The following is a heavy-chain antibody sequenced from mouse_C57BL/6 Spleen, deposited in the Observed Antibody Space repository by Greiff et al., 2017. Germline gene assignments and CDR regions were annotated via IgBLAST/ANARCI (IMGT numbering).Heavy chain of an antibody. CDR2: IHPNSGST. D-gene: IGHD3-2*02. J-gene: IGHJ2*01. V-gene: IGHV1-64*01. Sequence: QVQLQQPGAELVKPGASVKLSCKASGYTFTSYWMNWVKQRPGKGLEWIGMIHPNSGSTNYNEKFKSKATLTVDKSSSTAYMQLSSLTSEDSAVYYCARRDSSGPLFDYWGQGTTLTVSS. CDR1: GYTFTSYW. CDR3: ARRDSSGPLFDY.